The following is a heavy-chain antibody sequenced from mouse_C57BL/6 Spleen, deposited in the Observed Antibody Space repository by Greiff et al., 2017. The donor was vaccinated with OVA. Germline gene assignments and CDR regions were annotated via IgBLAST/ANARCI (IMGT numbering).Heavy chain of an antibody. CDR2: IYPGSGST. D-gene: IGHD1-1*01. V-gene: IGHV1-55*01. CDR3: ARWGIITTVVATDWYFDV. J-gene: IGHJ1*03. Sequence: QVQLQQPGAELVKPGASVKMSCKASGYTFTSYWITWVKQRPGQGLEWIGDIYPGSGSTTYNEKFKSKATLTVDTSSSTAYMQLSSLTSEDSAVYYCARWGIITTVVATDWYFDVWGTGATVTVSS. CDR1: GYTFTSYW.